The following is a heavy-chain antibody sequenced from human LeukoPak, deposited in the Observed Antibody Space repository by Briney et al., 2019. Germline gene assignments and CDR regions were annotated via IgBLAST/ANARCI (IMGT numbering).Heavy chain of an antibody. D-gene: IGHD6-19*01. J-gene: IGHJ4*02. CDR3: ARLLAGNYFDY. V-gene: IGHV4-59*08. Sequence: SETLSLTCTVSGGHMKNHYWSWIRQPPGKGLEWIGYIYYSGNTKYNPSLQSRVTISVDTSKNQFSLDLPPGPPAYPAVYYCARLLAGNYFDYWGQGTLVTVSS. CDR2: IYYSGNT. CDR1: GGHMKNHY.